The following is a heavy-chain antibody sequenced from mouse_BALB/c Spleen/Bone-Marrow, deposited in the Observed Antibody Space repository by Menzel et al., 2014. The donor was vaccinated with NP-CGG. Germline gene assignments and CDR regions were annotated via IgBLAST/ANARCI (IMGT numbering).Heavy chain of an antibody. D-gene: IGHD1-1*01. J-gene: IGHJ4*01. CDR1: GYTFTDHI. V-gene: IGHV1-11*01. CDR3: GRGNCGSSYAMDD. Sequence: LEESGAELASPGASVTLSCKASGYTFTDHIMNWVKKRPGQGLEWIGRIYPVSGETNYNQKFMGKATFSVDRSSSAVYMVLSRLTSEDPAVYYCGRGNCGSSYAMDDWGRGTSVTVSS. CDR2: IYPVSGET.